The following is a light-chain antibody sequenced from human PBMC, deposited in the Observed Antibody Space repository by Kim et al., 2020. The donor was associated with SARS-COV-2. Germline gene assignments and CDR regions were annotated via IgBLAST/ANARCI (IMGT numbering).Light chain of an antibody. Sequence: GSPGQSITISFSGLTSDVGSYNLVSWYQQHPGKAPKLMIYEVFMRPSGVSNRFSGSKSDNTASLTISGLQAEDEADYYCASYAGGVFGGGTKVTVL. CDR2: EVF. CDR1: TSDVGSYNL. J-gene: IGLJ2*01. V-gene: IGLV2-23*02. CDR3: ASYAGGV.